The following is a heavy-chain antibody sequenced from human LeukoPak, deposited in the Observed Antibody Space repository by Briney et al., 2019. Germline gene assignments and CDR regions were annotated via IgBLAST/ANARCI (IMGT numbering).Heavy chain of an antibody. J-gene: IGHJ4*02. CDR2: IYYSGST. V-gene: IGHV4-59*01. Sequence: SSETLSLTCTVSGGSISSYYWSWIRQPPGKGLEWIGYIYYSGSTNYNPSLKSRVTISVDTSKNQFSLKLSSVTAADTAVYYCARARGYVDYWGQGTLVTVSS. CDR1: GGSISSYY. CDR3: ARARGYVDY.